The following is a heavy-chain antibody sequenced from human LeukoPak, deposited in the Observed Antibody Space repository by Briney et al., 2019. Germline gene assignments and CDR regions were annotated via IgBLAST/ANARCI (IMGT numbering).Heavy chain of an antibody. CDR3: ARDPLVVPADDAFDI. J-gene: IGHJ3*02. CDR1: GYTFTSYG. Sequence: ASVKVSCKASGYTFTSYGISWVRQAPGQGLEWMGWISAYNGNTNYAQKLQGRVTMTTDTSTSTAYMELRSLRSDDTAVYYCARDPLVVPADDAFDIWGQGTMVTVSS. D-gene: IGHD2-2*01. V-gene: IGHV1-18*01. CDR2: ISAYNGNT.